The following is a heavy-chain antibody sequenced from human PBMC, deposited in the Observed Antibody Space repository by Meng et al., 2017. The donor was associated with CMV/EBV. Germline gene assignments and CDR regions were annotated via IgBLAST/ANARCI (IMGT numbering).Heavy chain of an antibody. V-gene: IGHV3-30-3*01. CDR1: GSTFSIYA. D-gene: IGHD6-13*01. CDR3: ARDGYSSSWYGPGYYYYYYGMDV. CDR2: ISYDGSNK. Sequence: GESLKISCAASGSTFSIYAIQWARQAPGKGLEWVAVISYDGSNKYYADSVKGRFTISRDNSKNTLYLQMNSLRAEDTAVYYCARDGYSSSWYGPGYYYYYYGMDVWGQGTTVTVSS. J-gene: IGHJ6*02.